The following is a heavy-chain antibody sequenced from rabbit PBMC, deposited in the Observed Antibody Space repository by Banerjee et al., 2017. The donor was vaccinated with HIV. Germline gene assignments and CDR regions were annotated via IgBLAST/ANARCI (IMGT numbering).Heavy chain of an antibody. D-gene: IGHD6-1*01. CDR2: IYAGSSDST. J-gene: IGHJ4*01. CDR1: GFSFSSNYW. V-gene: IGHV1S45*01. CDR3: ARDGAGYAGYGYAHL. Sequence: QEQLVESGGDLVKPEGSLTLTCTASGFSFSSNYWICWVRQAPGKGLEWIGCIYAGSSDSTYYASWAKGRFTISSTSSSTVTLQMTSLTAADTATYFCARDGAGYAGYGYAHLWGPGTSSPS.